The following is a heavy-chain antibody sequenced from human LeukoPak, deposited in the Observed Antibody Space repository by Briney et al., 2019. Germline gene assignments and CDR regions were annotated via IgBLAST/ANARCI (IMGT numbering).Heavy chain of an antibody. Sequence: PGGSLRLSCAASGFTFSSYGMSWVRQAPGKGLEWVPIISGSGDSTYYADSVKGRFTISRDNSKNTLYLQMSSLRAEDTAVYYCAKDSHRGRESFYDSSGYYFNYWGQGTLVTVSS. V-gene: IGHV3-23*01. D-gene: IGHD3-22*01. J-gene: IGHJ4*02. CDR2: ISGSGDST. CDR3: AKDSHRGRESFYDSSGYYFNY. CDR1: GFTFSSYG.